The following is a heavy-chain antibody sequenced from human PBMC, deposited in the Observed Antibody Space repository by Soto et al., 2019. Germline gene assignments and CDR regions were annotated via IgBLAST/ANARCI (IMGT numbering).Heavy chain of an antibody. CDR1: GGSISSYY. Sequence: PSETLSLTCTVSGGSISSYYWSWIRQPPGKGLEWIGYIYYSGSTNYNPSLKSRVAISVDTSKNQFSLKLSSVTAADTAVYYCATTSLNYDPDFYYFDYWGQGTLVTVSS. J-gene: IGHJ4*02. CDR3: ATTSLNYDPDFYYFDY. D-gene: IGHD3-3*01. V-gene: IGHV4-59*01. CDR2: IYYSGST.